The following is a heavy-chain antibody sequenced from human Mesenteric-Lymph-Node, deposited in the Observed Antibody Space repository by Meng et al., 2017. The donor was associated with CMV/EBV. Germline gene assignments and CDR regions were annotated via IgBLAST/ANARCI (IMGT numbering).Heavy chain of an antibody. CDR2: IYYSGST. Sequence: SISSGGYYWSWIRQHPGKGLEWIGYIYYSGSTYYNPSLKSRVTILVDTSKSQFSLKLNSVTAADTAVYYCARAARPTSANKYGCFDYWGQGTLVTVSS. V-gene: IGHV4-31*02. D-gene: IGHD6-6*01. CDR3: ARAARPTSANKYGCFDY. CDR1: SISSGGYY. J-gene: IGHJ4*02.